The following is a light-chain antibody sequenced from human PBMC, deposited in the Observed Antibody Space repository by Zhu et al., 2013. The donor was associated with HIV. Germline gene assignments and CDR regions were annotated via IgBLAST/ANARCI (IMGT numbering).Light chain of an antibody. Sequence: EIVLTQSPGTLSLSPGERATLSCRASQSVSSSFLAWYQQKSGQAPRLLIYGASSRATGIPDRFSGSGSGTDFILTISRLEPEDFAVYYCQQYGSLITFGQGTRLESK. J-gene: IGKJ5*01. CDR1: QSVSSSF. CDR2: GAS. CDR3: QQYGSLIT. V-gene: IGKV3-20*01.